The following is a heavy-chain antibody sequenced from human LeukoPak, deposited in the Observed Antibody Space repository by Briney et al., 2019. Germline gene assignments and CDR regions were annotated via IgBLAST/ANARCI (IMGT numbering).Heavy chain of an antibody. D-gene: IGHD6-19*01. CDR1: GYIFTSYY. V-gene: IGHV1-46*01. Sequence: ASVKVSCKASGYIFTSYYLHWVRQAPGQGLEWMGTINPSEGGTRFAQKFQGRLTVTRDTSTSTVYMELISLRSEDTAVYYCARVGFSGWDFDFWGQGTLVSVSS. CDR2: INPSEGGT. CDR3: ARVGFSGWDFDF. J-gene: IGHJ4*02.